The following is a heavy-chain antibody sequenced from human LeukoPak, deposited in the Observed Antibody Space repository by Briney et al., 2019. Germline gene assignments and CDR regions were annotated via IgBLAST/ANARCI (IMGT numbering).Heavy chain of an antibody. J-gene: IGHJ6*02. CDR3: AIAYGLDV. V-gene: IGHV3-7*03. Sequence: PGGSLRLSCAASGFTFTNFWMSWVRQAPGKGLEWVANINGDGSDRYYMDSLKGRFTISRDNAKNSLYLQMNSLSVEDTAIYYCAIAYGLDVWGQGTTVTVSS. CDR1: GFTFTNFW. CDR2: INGDGSDR.